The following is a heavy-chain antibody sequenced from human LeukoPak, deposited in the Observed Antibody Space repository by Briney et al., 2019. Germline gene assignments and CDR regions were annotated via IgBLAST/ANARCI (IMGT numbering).Heavy chain of an antibody. CDR3: TKGYSGYDYAFDI. J-gene: IGHJ3*02. Sequence: GGSLRLSCVASGFTFSNSGMHWVRQAPGKGLEWVAVISYDGRNKNYADSVKGRFTISRDNSKNTVVLLMDSLRAEDTAVYYCTKGYSGYDYAFDIWGQGTMVTVSP. V-gene: IGHV3-30*18. D-gene: IGHD5-12*01. CDR1: GFTFSNSG. CDR2: ISYDGRNK.